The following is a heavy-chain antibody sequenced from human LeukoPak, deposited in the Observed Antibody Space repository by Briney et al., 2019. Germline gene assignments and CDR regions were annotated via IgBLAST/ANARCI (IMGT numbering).Heavy chain of an antibody. D-gene: IGHD4-17*01. CDR3: ARDYGVLKYYFDY. J-gene: IGHJ4*02. V-gene: IGHV1-3*01. Sequence: ASVKVSCKASGYTFTSYAMHWVRQAPGQRLEWMGWINAGNGNTKYSQKFQGRVTITRDTSTSTAYMELRSLRSDDTAVYYCARDYGVLKYYFDYWGQGTLVTVSS. CDR1: GYTFTSYA. CDR2: INAGNGNT.